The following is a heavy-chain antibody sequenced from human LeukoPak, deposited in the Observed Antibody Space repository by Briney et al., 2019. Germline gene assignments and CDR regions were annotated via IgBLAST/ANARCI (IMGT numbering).Heavy chain of an antibody. CDR1: GYTFTGYY. Sequence: ASVTVSCKASGYTFTGYYIHWVRQAPGQGLAWMGRINPNSGGTIYAQKFQGRVTMTKDTSISTAYMELSSLTSDDTAMYYCARALDWFDPWGQGTLVTVSS. V-gene: IGHV1-2*06. CDR3: ARALDWFDP. CDR2: INPNSGGT. J-gene: IGHJ5*02.